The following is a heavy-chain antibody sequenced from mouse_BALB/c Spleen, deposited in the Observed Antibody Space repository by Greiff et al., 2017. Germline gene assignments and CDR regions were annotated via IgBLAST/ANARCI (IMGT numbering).Heavy chain of an antibody. V-gene: IGHV5-9-4*01. Sequence: EVHLVESGGGLVKPGGSLKLSCAASGFTFSSYAMSWVRQSPEKRLEWVAEISSGGSYTYYPDTVTGRFTISRDNAKNTLYLEMSSLRSEDTAMYYCARATTVVADYYAMDYWGQGTSVTVSS. D-gene: IGHD1-1*01. CDR2: ISSGGSYT. CDR3: ARATTVVADYYAMDY. CDR1: GFTFSSYA. J-gene: IGHJ4*01.